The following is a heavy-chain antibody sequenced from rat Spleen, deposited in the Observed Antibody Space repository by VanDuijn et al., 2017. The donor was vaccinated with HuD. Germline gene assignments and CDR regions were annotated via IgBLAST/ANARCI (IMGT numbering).Heavy chain of an antibody. CDR1: GFTFSNYG. D-gene: IGHD1-3*01. J-gene: IGHJ2*01. Sequence: EVQLVESGGGLVQPGRSLKLSCAASGFTFSNYGMAWVRQAPTKGLEWVATISYDGSSTYYRDSVKGRFTISRDNAKSTLYLQMGSLRSEDTATYYWARHSGNYGSLSYWGQGVMVTVSS. V-gene: IGHV5-29*01. CDR3: ARHSGNYGSLSY. CDR2: ISYDGSST.